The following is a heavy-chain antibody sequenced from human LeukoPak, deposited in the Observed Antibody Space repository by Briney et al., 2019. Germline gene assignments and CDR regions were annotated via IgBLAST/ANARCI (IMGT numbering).Heavy chain of an antibody. D-gene: IGHD2-8*01. Sequence: PSETLSLTCAVYGGSFSGYYWGWIRQPPGKGLEWIGEINHSGSTSYNPSLKSRVTISVDTSKNQFSLKLSSVTAADTAVYYCARSMVYAISGWFDPWGQGTLVTVSS. J-gene: IGHJ5*02. V-gene: IGHV4-34*01. CDR1: GGSFSGYY. CDR3: ARSMVYAISGWFDP. CDR2: INHSGST.